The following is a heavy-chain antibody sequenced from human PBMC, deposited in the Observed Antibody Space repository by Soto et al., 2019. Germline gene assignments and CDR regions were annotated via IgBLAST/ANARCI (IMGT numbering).Heavy chain of an antibody. CDR3: ATIHLPDYYYGMDV. Sequence: SETLSLTCAVYGGSFSGYYWSWIRQPPGKGLEWIGEINHSGSTNYNPSLKSRVTISVDTSKNQFSLKLSSVTAADTAVYYCATIHLPDYYYGMDVWGQGTTVTVSS. CDR2: INHSGST. CDR1: GGSFSGYY. J-gene: IGHJ6*02. V-gene: IGHV4-34*01.